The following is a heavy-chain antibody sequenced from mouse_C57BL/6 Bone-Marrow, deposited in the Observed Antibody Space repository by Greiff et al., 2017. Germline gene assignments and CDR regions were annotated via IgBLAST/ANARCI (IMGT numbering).Heavy chain of an antibody. J-gene: IGHJ2*01. V-gene: IGHV1-58*01. CDR2: IYLGNGYT. CDR3: ASHCDGSSYPLGY. D-gene: IGHD1-1*01. Sequence: EVQLQQSGAELVRPGSSVKMSCKTSGYTFTSYGINWVKQRPGQGLEWIGDIYLGNGYTEYNEKFKGKATLTSDTSSSTAYMQLSSLTSEDSAIXVCASHCDGSSYPLGYWGQGTTLTVSS. CDR1: GYTFTSYG.